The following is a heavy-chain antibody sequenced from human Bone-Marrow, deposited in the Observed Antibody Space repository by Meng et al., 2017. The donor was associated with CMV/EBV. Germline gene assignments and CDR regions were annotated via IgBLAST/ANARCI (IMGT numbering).Heavy chain of an antibody. CDR1: GGFIRSYY. V-gene: IGHV4-59*01. J-gene: IGHJ4*02. D-gene: IGHD5-24*01. CDR3: ARDSGEMAGDLYYFDD. CDR2: IDYSGST. Sequence: SETLSLTCTVSGGFIRSYYWNWIRQPVGKGLEWIGNIDYSGSTNYNPSLKSRVTISVDTSKNQFSVKLRSVTAADTAVYYCARDSGEMAGDLYYFDDWGQGTLVTVSS.